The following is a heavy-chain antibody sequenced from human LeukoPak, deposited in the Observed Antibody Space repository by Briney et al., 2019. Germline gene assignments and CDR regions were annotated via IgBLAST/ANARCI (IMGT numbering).Heavy chain of an antibody. Sequence: GGSLRLSCAASGFTVSSNYMSWVRQAPGKGLEWVSVIYSGGSTYYADSVKGRFTISRDNSKNTLYLQMNSLRAEDTAVYCCARDPPARYYYYGMDVWGQGTTVTVSS. CDR3: ARDPPARYYYYGMDV. CDR1: GFTVSSNY. J-gene: IGHJ6*02. V-gene: IGHV3-66*01. CDR2: IYSGGST. D-gene: IGHD6-6*01.